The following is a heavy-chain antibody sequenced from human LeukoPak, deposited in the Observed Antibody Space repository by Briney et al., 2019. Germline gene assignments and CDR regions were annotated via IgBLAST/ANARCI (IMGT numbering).Heavy chain of an antibody. D-gene: IGHD5-12*01. Sequence: SETLSLTCAVHGGPFSGYSWNWVRQPPGMGLEWIGEVNHSGSTNYNPSLKSRVTISVDTAKNQFSLKLSSVTAADTSVYYCARGGYSGYRSRFDYWGQGTLVTVSS. V-gene: IGHV4-34*01. CDR1: GGPFSGYS. CDR3: ARGGYSGYRSRFDY. J-gene: IGHJ4*02. CDR2: VNHSGST.